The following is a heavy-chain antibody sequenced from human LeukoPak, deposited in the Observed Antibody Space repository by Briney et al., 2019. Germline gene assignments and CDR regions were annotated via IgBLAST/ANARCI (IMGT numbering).Heavy chain of an antibody. CDR1: GFTFSSYW. CDR3: ARAFSSRSYYDFWSGPPPYFDY. D-gene: IGHD3-3*01. CDR2: INTDGSST. Sequence: PGGSLRLSCAASGFTFSSYWMHWVRQAPGKGLVWVSRINTDGSSTSYADSVKGRFTISRDNAKNTLYLQMNSLRAEDTAVYYCARAFSSRSYYDFWSGPPPYFDYWGQGTLVTVSS. V-gene: IGHV3-74*01. J-gene: IGHJ4*02.